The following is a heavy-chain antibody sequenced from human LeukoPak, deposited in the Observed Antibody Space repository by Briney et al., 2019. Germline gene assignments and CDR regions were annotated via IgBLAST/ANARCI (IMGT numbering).Heavy chain of an antibody. D-gene: IGHD3-3*01. V-gene: IGHV3-48*04. CDR3: ARGRFLEWFIDY. CDR1: GFTFSSYW. CDR2: ISSSGSTI. Sequence: PGGSLRLSCAASGFTFSSYWMSWVRQAPGKGLEWVSYISSSGSTIYYADSVKGRFTISRDNAKNSLYLQMNSLRAEDTAVYYCARGRFLEWFIDYWGQGTLVTVSS. J-gene: IGHJ4*02.